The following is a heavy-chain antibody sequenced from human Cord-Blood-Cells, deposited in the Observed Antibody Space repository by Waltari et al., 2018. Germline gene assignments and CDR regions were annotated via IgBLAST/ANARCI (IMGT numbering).Heavy chain of an antibody. CDR3: ARDLIGWGAFDI. D-gene: IGHD3-16*01. CDR1: GFTFSSYS. J-gene: IGHJ3*02. Sequence: EVQLVESGGGLVKPGGSLRLSCAASGFTFSSYSMNWVRQAPGKGLEWVSSISSSSSYIYYADSGKGRFTISRDNAKNSLYLQMNSLRAEDTAVYYCARDLIGWGAFDIWGQGTMVTVSS. CDR2: ISSSSSYI. V-gene: IGHV3-21*01.